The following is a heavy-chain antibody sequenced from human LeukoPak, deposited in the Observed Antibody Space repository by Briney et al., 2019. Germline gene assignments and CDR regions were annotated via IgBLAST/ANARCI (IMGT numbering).Heavy chain of an antibody. Sequence: PSETLSLTCTVSGGSISSGGYYWSWIRQHPGKGLEWIGYIYYSGSTYYNPSPKSRVTISVDTSKNQFSLKLSSVTAADTAVYYCARGPGDIAAAGTEDNWFDPWGQGTLVTVSS. V-gene: IGHV4-31*03. D-gene: IGHD6-13*01. CDR2: IYYSGST. J-gene: IGHJ5*02. CDR3: ARGPGDIAAAGTEDNWFDP. CDR1: GGSISSGGYY.